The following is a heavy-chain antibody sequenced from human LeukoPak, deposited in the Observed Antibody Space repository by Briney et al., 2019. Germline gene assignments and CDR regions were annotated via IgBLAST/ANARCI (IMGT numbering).Heavy chain of an antibody. J-gene: IGHJ6*03. CDR3: ARPAVAGQYYYYMDV. Sequence: ASVKVSCKASGYTFTGYYMHWVRQAPGQGLEWMGWINPNSGGTNYAQKFQGRVTMTRDTSISTAYMELSRLRSDDTAVYYCARPAVAGQYYYYMDVWGEGTTVTVSS. CDR2: INPNSGGT. D-gene: IGHD6-19*01. V-gene: IGHV1-2*02. CDR1: GYTFTGYY.